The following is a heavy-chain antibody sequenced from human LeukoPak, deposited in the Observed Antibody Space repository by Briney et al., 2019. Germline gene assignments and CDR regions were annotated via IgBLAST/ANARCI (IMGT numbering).Heavy chain of an antibody. J-gene: IGHJ3*02. Sequence: GASVKVSCKVSGYTLTELSMHWVRQAPGKGLEWMGGFDPEDGETIYAQKFQGRVTMTEDTSTDTAYMELSSLRSEDTAVYYCARRYCTNGVCYDDRGAFDIWGQGTLVTVSS. CDR2: FDPEDGET. CDR1: GYTLTELS. CDR3: ARRYCTNGVCYDDRGAFDI. D-gene: IGHD2-8*01. V-gene: IGHV1-24*01.